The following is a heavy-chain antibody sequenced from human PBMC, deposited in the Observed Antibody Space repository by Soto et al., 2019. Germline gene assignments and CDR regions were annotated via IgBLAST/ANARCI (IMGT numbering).Heavy chain of an antibody. D-gene: IGHD3-10*01. J-gene: IGHJ6*03. CDR1: EFTFSGRS. CDR2: IDKVGTDS. CDR3: ARGWFGPDV. V-gene: IGHV3-74*01. Sequence: EVQLVESGGGLVQPGGSLRLSCAASEFTFSGRSVHWVRQAPGKGLVWVSGIDKVGTDSTYADSVKGRFASSRDDAKNTVYLQMNSLRVEDTAVYYCARGWFGPDVWGKGTTVTVSS.